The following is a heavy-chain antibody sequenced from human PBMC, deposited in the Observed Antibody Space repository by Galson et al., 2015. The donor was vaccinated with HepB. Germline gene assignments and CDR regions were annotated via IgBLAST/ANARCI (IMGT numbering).Heavy chain of an antibody. V-gene: IGHV5-51*01. D-gene: IGHD3-10*01. CDR2: IYPGDSEI. CDR1: GYSFTSHW. J-gene: IGHJ6*02. CDR3: ARVRGIRGDGMDV. Sequence: QSGAEVKKPGESLKISCKGSGYSFTSHWIGWVRQMPGKGLECMGIIYPGDSEIRYSPSFQGQVTISADKSISTAFLQWSRLKASDTAMYYCARVRGIRGDGMDVWGQGTTVTVSS.